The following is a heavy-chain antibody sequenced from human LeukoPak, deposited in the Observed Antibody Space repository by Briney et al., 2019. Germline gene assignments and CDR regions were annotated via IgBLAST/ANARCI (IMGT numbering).Heavy chain of an antibody. CDR1: GFTVSSNY. V-gene: IGHV3-53*01. CDR3: AKGISSGWYSFGY. D-gene: IGHD6-19*01. J-gene: IGHJ4*02. Sequence: PGGSLRLSCAASGFTVSSNYMSWVRQAPGKGLEWVSVIYSGGSAYYADSVKGRFTISRDNSKNTLYLQMNSLRAEDTAVYYCAKGISSGWYSFGYWGQGTLVTVSS. CDR2: IYSGGSA.